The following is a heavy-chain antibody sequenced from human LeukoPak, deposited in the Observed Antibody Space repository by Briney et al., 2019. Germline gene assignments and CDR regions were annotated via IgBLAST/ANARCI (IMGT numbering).Heavy chain of an antibody. CDR2: INSDGSST. Sequence: GGSLRLSCAASGFTFSSYWMHWVRQAPGKGLVWVSRINSDGSSTNYADSVKGRFTIFRDNAKNTLYLQMNSLRAEDTAVYYCAKYGDYWYFDLWGRGTLVTVSS. V-gene: IGHV3-74*01. CDR1: GFTFSSYW. CDR3: AKYGDYWYFDL. D-gene: IGHD4-17*01. J-gene: IGHJ2*01.